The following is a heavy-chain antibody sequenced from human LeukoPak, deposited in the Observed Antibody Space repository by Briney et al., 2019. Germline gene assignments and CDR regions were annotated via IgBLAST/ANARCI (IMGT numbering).Heavy chain of an antibody. J-gene: IGHJ6*03. CDR1: GGSISSYY. D-gene: IGHD3-10*01. Sequence: SETLSLTCTVSGGSISSYYWSWIRQPAGKGLEWIGRIYASGSTNYNPSLKSRVTMSVDTSENQFSLKLSSVTAADTAVYYCARGVFDAFGELSVYYYYYYMDVWGKGTTVTVSS. CDR3: ARGVFDAFGELSVYYYYYYMDV. V-gene: IGHV4-4*07. CDR2: IYASGST.